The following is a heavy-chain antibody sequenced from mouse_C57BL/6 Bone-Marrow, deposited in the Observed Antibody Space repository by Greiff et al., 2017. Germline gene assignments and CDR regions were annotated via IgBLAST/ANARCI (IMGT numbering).Heavy chain of an antibody. Sequence: QVHVKQSGAELARPGASVKLSCKASGYTFTSYGISWVKQRTGQGLEWIGEIYPRSGNTYYNEKFKGKATLTADKSSSTAFMELRSLTSEDSAVYFCARMGCHWNFDVWGTGTTVTVSS. J-gene: IGHJ1*03. V-gene: IGHV1-81*01. CDR1: GYTFTSYG. CDR3: ARMGCHWNFDV. CDR2: IYPRSGNT.